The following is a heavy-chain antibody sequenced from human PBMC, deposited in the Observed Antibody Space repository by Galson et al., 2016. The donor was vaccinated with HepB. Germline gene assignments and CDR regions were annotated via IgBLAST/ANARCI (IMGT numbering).Heavy chain of an antibody. D-gene: IGHD3-10*01. CDR1: GLTVSNNF. CDR2: IYSGGTT. Sequence: SLRLSCAASGLTVSNNFMSWVRQAPGKGLEWVSAIYSGGTTYYADSVQGRFTLSRDNSKNALYLQMDSLRVEDTAVYYCATDTDYYGSGRYGWFDHWGQGTLVTVSS. V-gene: IGHV3-66*01. J-gene: IGHJ5*02. CDR3: ATDTDYYGSGRYGWFDH.